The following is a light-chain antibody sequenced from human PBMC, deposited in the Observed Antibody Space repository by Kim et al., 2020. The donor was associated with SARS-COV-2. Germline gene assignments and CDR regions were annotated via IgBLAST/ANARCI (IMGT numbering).Light chain of an antibody. CDR3: SSYTSSNNV. V-gene: IGLV2-14*03. CDR2: DVS. J-gene: IGLJ1*01. Sequence: PGQSITISSTGTSSDIASYNYVSWYQQHPGKAPKLMIYDVSNRPSGVSNRFSGSKSGNTASLTISGLQTEDEADYFCSSYTSSNNVFGTGTKVTVL. CDR1: SSDIASYNY.